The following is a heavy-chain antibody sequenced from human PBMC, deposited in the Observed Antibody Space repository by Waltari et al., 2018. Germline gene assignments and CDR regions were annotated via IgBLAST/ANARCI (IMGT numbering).Heavy chain of an antibody. J-gene: IGHJ4*02. D-gene: IGHD6-13*01. V-gene: IGHV3-30*01. CDR2: ISYDGNKK. CDR1: GFTFSDYA. CDR3: ARDTYSSSWYYFDY. Sequence: QVQLVESGGGVVQPGRSLRLSCAPSGFTFSDYAMHWVRQAPGKGLEWVAVISYDGNKKSYADSVKGRFTISRDNSKNTLYLQMNSLRPEDTAVYYCARDTYSSSWYYFDYWGQGTLVTVSS.